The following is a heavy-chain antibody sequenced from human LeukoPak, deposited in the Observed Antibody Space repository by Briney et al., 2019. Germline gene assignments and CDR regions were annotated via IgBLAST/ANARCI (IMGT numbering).Heavy chain of an antibody. J-gene: IGHJ4*02. D-gene: IGHD3-10*01. CDR1: GFTFSDYW. CDR3: ARESLRGVSSPLDY. Sequence: GGSQRLSCAASGFTFSDYWMHWVRQAPGKGLEWVAVIWYDGSNKYYADSVKGRFTISRDNSKNTLYLQMNSLRAEDTAVYYCARESLRGVSSPLDYWGQGTLVTVSS. V-gene: IGHV3-33*08. CDR2: IWYDGSNK.